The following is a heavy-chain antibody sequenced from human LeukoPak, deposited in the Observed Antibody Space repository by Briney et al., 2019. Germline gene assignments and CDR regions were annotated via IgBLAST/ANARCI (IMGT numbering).Heavy chain of an antibody. CDR3: AKDPRGPRGNWFDP. CDR1: GFTFSSYA. Sequence: PGGSLRLSCAASGFTFSSYAMSWVRQAPGKGLEWVSAISGSGGSTYNADSVKGRFTISRDNSKNTLYLQMNSLRAEDTAVYYCAKDPRGPRGNWFDPWGQGTLVTVSS. CDR2: ISGSGGST. V-gene: IGHV3-23*01. J-gene: IGHJ5*02.